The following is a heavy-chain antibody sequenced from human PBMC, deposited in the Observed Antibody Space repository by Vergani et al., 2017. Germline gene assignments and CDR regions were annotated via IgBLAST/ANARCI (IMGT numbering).Heavy chain of an antibody. D-gene: IGHD6-13*01. V-gene: IGHV4-59*01. CDR2: IYYSGST. J-gene: IGHJ5*02. Sequence: QVQLQESGPGLVKPSETLSLTCTVSGGSISSYYWSWIRQPPGKGLEWIGYIYYSGSTNYNPSLKSRVTTSVDTSKNQFSLKLSSVTAADTAVYYCARGRYSSSSPGGWFDPWGQGTLVTVSS. CDR3: ARGRYSSSSPGGWFDP. CDR1: GGSISSYY.